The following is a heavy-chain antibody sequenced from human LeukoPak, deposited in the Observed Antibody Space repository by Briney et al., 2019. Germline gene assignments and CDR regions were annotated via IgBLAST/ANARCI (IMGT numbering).Heavy chain of an antibody. CDR2: ISGSGGST. CDR3: AKVASGWYRSHLDY. J-gene: IGHJ4*02. V-gene: IGHV3-23*01. Sequence: PGGSLRLSCAASGFTFSSYAMSWVRQAPGKGLEWVSAISGSGGSTYYADTVKGRFTISRDNSKNTLYLQMNSLRAEDTAVYYCAKVASGWYRSHLDYWGQGTLVTVSS. D-gene: IGHD6-19*01. CDR1: GFTFSSYA.